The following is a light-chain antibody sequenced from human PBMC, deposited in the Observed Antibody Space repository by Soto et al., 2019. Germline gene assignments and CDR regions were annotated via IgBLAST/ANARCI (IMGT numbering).Light chain of an antibody. CDR1: TSNIGSDY. CDR3: AVWDDRLSALV. CDR2: TDD. V-gene: IGLV1-47*02. Sequence: QSVLTQPPSASGTPGQRVTISCSGSTSNIGSDYVYWFQQLPGTAPKLLIYTDDQRPSGVPDRFSGSKSGNTASLAISGLRSEDEADYCCAVWDDRLSALVFGGGTKLTVL. J-gene: IGLJ2*01.